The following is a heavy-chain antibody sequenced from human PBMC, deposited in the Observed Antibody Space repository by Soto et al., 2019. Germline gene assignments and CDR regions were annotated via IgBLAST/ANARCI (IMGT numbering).Heavy chain of an antibody. Sequence: VGSLRLSCAASGFTFTRYSMNWVRQAPGKGLEWVSSISSTTNYIYYGDSMKGRFTISRDNAKNSLYLEMNSLRAEDTAVYYCARESEDLTSNFDYWGQGTRVTVSS. CDR2: ISSTTNYI. J-gene: IGHJ4*02. CDR1: GFTFTRYS. V-gene: IGHV3-21*06. CDR3: ARESEDLTSNFDY.